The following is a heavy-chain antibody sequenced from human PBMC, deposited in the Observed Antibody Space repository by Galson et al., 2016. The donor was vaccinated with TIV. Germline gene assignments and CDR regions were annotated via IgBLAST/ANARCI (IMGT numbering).Heavy chain of an antibody. Sequence: SLRLSCAASGFTFSSYWVGWVRQAPGKGLEWVGTIKQDGSEQHYVDSVKGRFTISRDNAKNSLYLQMNSLRAEDTALYCCVRQSRGIAGGDVWGQGTTVTVSS. V-gene: IGHV3-7*01. D-gene: IGHD2-21*01. CDR3: VRQSRGIAGGDV. CDR2: IKQDGSEQ. J-gene: IGHJ6*02. CDR1: GFTFSSYW.